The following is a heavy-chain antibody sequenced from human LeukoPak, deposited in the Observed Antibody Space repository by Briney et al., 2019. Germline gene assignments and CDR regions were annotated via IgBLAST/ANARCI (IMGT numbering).Heavy chain of an antibody. CDR2: IYYSGST. V-gene: IGHV4-59*01. CDR1: GGSISSYY. J-gene: IGHJ4*02. Sequence: SETLSLTCTVSGGSISSYYWSWIRQPPGKGLEWIGYIYYSGSTSYNPSLKSRVTISVDTSKNQFSLKLSSVTAADTAVYYCARGAVMHDYWGQGTLVTVSS. D-gene: IGHD4-4*01. CDR3: ARGAVMHDY.